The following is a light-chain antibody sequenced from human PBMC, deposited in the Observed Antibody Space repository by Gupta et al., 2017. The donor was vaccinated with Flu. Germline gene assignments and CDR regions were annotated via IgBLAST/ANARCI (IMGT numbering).Light chain of an antibody. CDR3: QQYYSAPQS. CDR1: QSILYSSNNMNY. Sequence: MVMTQSPDSLAVSLGEGAAINCKSSQSILYSSNNMNYLAWYRQKPGQPPKLLIYGASTRESGVPDRFSGSGSGTDFTLTISSLQAEDVAVYYCQQYYSAPQSFGQGTTLEIK. CDR2: GAS. J-gene: IGKJ2*03. V-gene: IGKV4-1*01.